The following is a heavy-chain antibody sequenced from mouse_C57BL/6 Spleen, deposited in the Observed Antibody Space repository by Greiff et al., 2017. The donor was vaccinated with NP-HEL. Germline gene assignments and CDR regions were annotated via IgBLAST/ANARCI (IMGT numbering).Heavy chain of an antibody. CDR3: ARDGYYGAMDY. CDR1: GYSFTGYY. J-gene: IGHJ4*01. D-gene: IGHD2-3*01. V-gene: IGHV1-42*01. Sequence: VQLQQSGPELVKPGASVKISCKASGYSFTGYYMNWVKQSPEKSLEWIGEINPSTGGTTYNQKFKAKATLTVDKSSSTAYMQLKSLTSEDSAVYYCARDGYYGAMDYWGQGTSVTVSS. CDR2: INPSTGGT.